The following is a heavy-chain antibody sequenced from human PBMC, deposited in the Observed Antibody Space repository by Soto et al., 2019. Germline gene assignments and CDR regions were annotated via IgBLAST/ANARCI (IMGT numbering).Heavy chain of an antibody. CDR2: IFPSDSDT. Sequence: PGESLKISCKASGYTFTNSWIAWVRQTPGKGLEWMGIIFPSDSDTRYNPSFQGQVTISVDNSISTAYLQWNSLQASGTATYFCARHPFDKFDNSCYYYRCGFWGQGPRGTVS. CDR1: GYTFTNSW. D-gene: IGHD3-22*01. CDR3: ARHPFDKFDNSCYYYRCGF. J-gene: IGHJ4*02. V-gene: IGHV5-51*01.